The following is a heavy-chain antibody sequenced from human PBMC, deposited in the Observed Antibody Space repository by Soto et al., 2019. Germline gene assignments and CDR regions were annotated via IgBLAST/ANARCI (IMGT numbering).Heavy chain of an antibody. J-gene: IGHJ6*02. Sequence: GCLRLSCAASGFTFSSYAMSWVRQAPGKGLEWVSAISGSGGSTYYADSVKGRFTISRDNSKNTLYLQMNSLRAEDTAVYYCAKGQLWSKSYYYGMDVWGQGPTVTVSS. CDR3: AKGQLWSKSYYYGMDV. CDR1: GFTFSSYA. CDR2: ISGSGGST. V-gene: IGHV3-23*01. D-gene: IGHD5-18*01.